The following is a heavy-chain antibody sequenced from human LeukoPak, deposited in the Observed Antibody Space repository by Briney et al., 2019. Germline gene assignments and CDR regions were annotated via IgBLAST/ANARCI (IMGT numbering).Heavy chain of an antibody. CDR3: ARSYSSTWHDADY. V-gene: IGHV3-48*04. CDR2: ISSSGNTI. D-gene: IGHD2-2*01. J-gene: IGHJ4*02. CDR1: GFTFSSFP. Sequence: PGGSLRLSCAASGFTFSSFPMSWVRQAPGKGLEWVSYISSSGNTINYADSVKGRFTVSRDNAKNSLFLQMNSPRAEDTAVYYCARSYSSTWHDADYWGQGTLVTVSS.